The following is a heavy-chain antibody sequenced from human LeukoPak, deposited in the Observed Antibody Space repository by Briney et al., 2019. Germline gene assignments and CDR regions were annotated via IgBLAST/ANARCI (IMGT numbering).Heavy chain of an antibody. J-gene: IGHJ4*02. D-gene: IGHD6-19*01. CDR2: IIPILGIA. CDR1: GGTFSSYA. CDR3: ARDAYSSGWPDY. V-gene: IGHV1-69*04. Sequence: ASVKVSCKASGGTFSSYAISWVRQAPGQGLEWMGRIIPILGIANYAQKFQGRVTITADKSTSTAYMELSSLRSEDTAVYYCARDAYSSGWPDYSGQGTLVTVSS.